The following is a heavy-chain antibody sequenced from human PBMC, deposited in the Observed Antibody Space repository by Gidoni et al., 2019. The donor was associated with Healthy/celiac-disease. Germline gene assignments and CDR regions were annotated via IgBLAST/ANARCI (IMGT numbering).Heavy chain of an antibody. Sequence: QVQLVESGGGVVQPGRSLRLSCAASGFTFSSYGMHWVRPAPGKGLEWVAVIWYDGSNKYYADSVKGRFTISRDNSKNTLYLQMNSLRAEDTAVYYCAREMFPAFDYWGQGTLVTVSS. CDR3: AREMFPAFDY. J-gene: IGHJ4*02. CDR1: GFTFSSYG. D-gene: IGHD3-10*02. CDR2: IWYDGSNK. V-gene: IGHV3-33*01.